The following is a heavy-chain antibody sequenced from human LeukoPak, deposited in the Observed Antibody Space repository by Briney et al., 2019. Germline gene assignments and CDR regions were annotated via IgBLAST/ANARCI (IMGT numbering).Heavy chain of an antibody. V-gene: IGHV3-48*03. CDR1: GFTFSSYE. CDR2: IGSSGSTI. J-gene: IGHJ4*02. Sequence: GGSLRLSCAASGFTFSSYEMNWVRQAPGKGLEWVSYIGSSGSTIYYADSVKGRFTISRDNAKNSLYLQMNSLRAEDTAVYYCARAEQWLDGAYYFDYWGQGTLVTVSS. D-gene: IGHD6-19*01. CDR3: ARAEQWLDGAYYFDY.